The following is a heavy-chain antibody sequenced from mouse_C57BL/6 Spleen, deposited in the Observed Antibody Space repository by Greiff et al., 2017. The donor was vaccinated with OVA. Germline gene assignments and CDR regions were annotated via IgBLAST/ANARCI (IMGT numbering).Heavy chain of an antibody. CDR2: INPNNGGT. Sequence: EVQLQQSGPELVKPGASVKISCKASGYTFTDYYMNWVKQSHGKSLEWIGDINPNNGGTSYNQKFKGKATLTVDKSSSTAYMELRSLTSEDSAVYYCARGDYYGSPLDYWGQGTTLTVSS. J-gene: IGHJ2*01. CDR3: ARGDYYGSPLDY. D-gene: IGHD1-1*01. V-gene: IGHV1-26*01. CDR1: GYTFTDYY.